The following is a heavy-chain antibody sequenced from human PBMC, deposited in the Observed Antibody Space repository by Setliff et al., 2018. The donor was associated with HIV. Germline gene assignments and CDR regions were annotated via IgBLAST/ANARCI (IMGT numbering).Heavy chain of an antibody. V-gene: IGHV1-69-2*01. J-gene: IGHJ4*02. D-gene: IGHD5-12*01. Sequence: ASVKVSCKASGYTFTDYYMHWVKQAPGKGPEWMGRVDPEDGETIYAEKFQGRVTITADTSTDTAYMELSGLRSEDTAVYYCAIDGAGGWLRPMPDYWGQGTLVTVSS. CDR3: AIDGAGGWLRPMPDY. CDR1: GYTFTDYY. CDR2: VDPEDGET.